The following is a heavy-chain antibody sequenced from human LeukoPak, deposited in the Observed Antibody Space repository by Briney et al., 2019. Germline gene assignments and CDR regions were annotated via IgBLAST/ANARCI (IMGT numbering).Heavy chain of an antibody. Sequence: GGSLRLSCAATGVTFSSYGMHLVRQAPGKGLEWVAVIWYDGSNKYYADSVKGRFTISRDNSKNTLYLQMNSLRAEDTAVYYCARDIYRSSSRPGFDYWGQGTLVTVSS. D-gene: IGHD6-6*01. J-gene: IGHJ4*02. CDR2: IWYDGSNK. V-gene: IGHV3-33*01. CDR1: GVTFSSYG. CDR3: ARDIYRSSSRPGFDY.